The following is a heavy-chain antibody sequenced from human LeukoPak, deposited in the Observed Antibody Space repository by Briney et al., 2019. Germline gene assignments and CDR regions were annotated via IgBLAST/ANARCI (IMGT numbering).Heavy chain of an antibody. V-gene: IGHV3-7*01. Sequence: PGGSLSLSRAASGFTFSDYWMSWIRQAPGKGLEWVANIKEDGSDKYYVDSVKGRFTISRDNAENSLYFQMNSLRAEDTAVYYCARDRLGFHYWGQGTLVTVSS. J-gene: IGHJ4*01. CDR1: GFTFSDYW. CDR2: IKEDGSDK. D-gene: IGHD6-6*01. CDR3: ARDRLGFHY.